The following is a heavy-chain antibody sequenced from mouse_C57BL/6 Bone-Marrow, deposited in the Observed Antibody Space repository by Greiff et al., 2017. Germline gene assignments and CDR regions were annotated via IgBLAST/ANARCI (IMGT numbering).Heavy chain of an antibody. CDR2: IYPRSGNT. CDR3: AREGYYGSSDDY. D-gene: IGHD1-1*01. Sequence: QVQLQQSGAELARPGASVKLSCKASGYTFTSYGISWVKQRTGQGLEWIGEIYPRSGNTYYNEKFKGKATLTADKSSSTAYMELRNLPSDDSAVYFCAREGYYGSSDDYWGQGTTLTVSS. CDR1: GYTFTSYG. V-gene: IGHV1-81*01. J-gene: IGHJ2*01.